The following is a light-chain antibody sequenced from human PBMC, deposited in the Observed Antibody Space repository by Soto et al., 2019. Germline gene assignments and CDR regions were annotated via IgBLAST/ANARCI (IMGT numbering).Light chain of an antibody. V-gene: IGKV3-20*01. CDR2: GAS. CDR3: QQYGSSALT. CDR1: QSVSSIY. Sequence: EIVLTRSPGTLSLSRGERATLSCRASQSVSSIYLAWYQQKPGQAPRLLIYGASSRPTGIPDRFSGSGSGTDFTLTISRLEPEDFAVYYCQQYGSSALTFGGGTKVDIK. J-gene: IGKJ4*01.